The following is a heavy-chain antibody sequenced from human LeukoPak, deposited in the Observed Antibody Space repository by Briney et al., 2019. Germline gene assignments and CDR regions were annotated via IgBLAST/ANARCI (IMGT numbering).Heavy chain of an antibody. CDR3: ARAPITSPFYFDY. J-gene: IGHJ4*02. CDR1: GFAFDEHG. CDR2: INWWGRST. D-gene: IGHD2-2*01. V-gene: IGHV3-20*04. Sequence: GGSLRLSCTVSGFAFDEHGMIWVRQVPGKGREWFSGINWWGRSTAYADPVRGRFTIPRDNAKNSLYLQMDSLRAEATALYYCARAPITSPFYFDYWGQGTLVTVSS.